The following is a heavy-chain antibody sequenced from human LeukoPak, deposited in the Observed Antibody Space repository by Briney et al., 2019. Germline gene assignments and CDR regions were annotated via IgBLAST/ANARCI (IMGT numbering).Heavy chain of an antibody. CDR2: IHPNNGGT. V-gene: IGHV1-2*02. CDR3: ARNALGLSY. J-gene: IGHJ4*02. D-gene: IGHD2-8*01. CDR1: GYTFTNHE. Sequence: GASVKVSCTTSGYTFTNHEIYWVRQAPGQGLEWMGWIHPNNGGTNYAQNFQGRVTMTRDTSISTAYMELSRMISDDTAIYYCARNALGLSYWGQGTLVTVSS.